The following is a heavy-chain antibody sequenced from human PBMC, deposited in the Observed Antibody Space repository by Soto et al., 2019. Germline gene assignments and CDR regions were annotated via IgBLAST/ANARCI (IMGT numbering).Heavy chain of an antibody. D-gene: IGHD1-7*01. Sequence: GGSLRLSCAASGFTFSSYAMSWVRQAPGKGLEWVSAISGSGGSTYYADSVKGRFTISRDNSKNTLYLQMNSLRAEDTAVYYCAKDESARELELRVGSYWGQGTLVTVSS. J-gene: IGHJ4*02. V-gene: IGHV3-23*01. CDR2: ISGSGGST. CDR1: GFTFSSYA. CDR3: AKDESARELELRVGSY.